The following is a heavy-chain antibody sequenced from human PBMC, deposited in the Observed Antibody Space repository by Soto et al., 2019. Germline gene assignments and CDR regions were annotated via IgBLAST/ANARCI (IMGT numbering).Heavy chain of an antibody. CDR3: ARESGYDYVWGSYRYTGNYGMDV. CDR1: GYTFTGYY. CDR2: INPNSGGT. D-gene: IGHD3-16*02. V-gene: IGHV1-2*04. J-gene: IGHJ6*02. Sequence: ASVKVSCKASGYTFTGYYMHWVRQAPGQGLEWMGWINPNSGGTNYAQKFQGWVTMTRDTSISTAYMELSRLRSDDTAVYYCARESGYDYVWGSYRYTGNYGMDVWGQGTTVTVSS.